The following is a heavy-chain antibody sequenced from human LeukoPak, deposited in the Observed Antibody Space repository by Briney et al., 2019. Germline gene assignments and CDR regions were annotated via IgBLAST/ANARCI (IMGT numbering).Heavy chain of an antibody. CDR3: ARGDYYGSGSYYFDY. J-gene: IGHJ4*02. Sequence: SETLSLTCAVYGGSFSGYYWSWIRQPPGKGLEWIGEINHSGSTNYNPSLKSRVTISVDTSKNQFSLKLSSVPAADTAVYYCARGDYYGSGSYYFDYWGQGTLVTVSS. CDR2: INHSGST. V-gene: IGHV4-34*01. CDR1: GGSFSGYY. D-gene: IGHD3-10*01.